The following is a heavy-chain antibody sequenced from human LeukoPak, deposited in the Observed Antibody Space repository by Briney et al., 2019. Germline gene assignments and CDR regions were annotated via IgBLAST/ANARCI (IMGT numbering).Heavy chain of an antibody. Sequence: GGSLRLSCAASGFTFSSYAMPWVRQAPGKGLEWVAVISYDGSNKYYADSVKGRFTISRDNSKNTLYLQMNSLRAEDTAVYYCATPINWGQGTLVTVSS. CDR2: ISYDGSNK. CDR3: ATPIN. CDR1: GFTFSSYA. V-gene: IGHV3-30*01. D-gene: IGHD2-21*01. J-gene: IGHJ4*02.